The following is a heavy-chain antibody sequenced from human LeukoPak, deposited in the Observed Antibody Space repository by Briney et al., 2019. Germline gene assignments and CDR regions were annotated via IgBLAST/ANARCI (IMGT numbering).Heavy chain of an antibody. CDR2: ICGGSEDT. D-gene: IGHD6-13*01. CDR3: ARTIAQYSNSWLYFYYGLDV. V-gene: IGHV3-23*01. J-gene: IGHJ6*02. CDR1: GFTFGSYA. Sequence: GGSLRLSCTASGFTFGSYAMSWVRQAPGKGLELVSSICGGSEDTYYADSVKGRFTISRDNSKSTLNLQLNSLIAEDTAVYYCARTIAQYSNSWLYFYYGLDVWGQGTTVTVSS.